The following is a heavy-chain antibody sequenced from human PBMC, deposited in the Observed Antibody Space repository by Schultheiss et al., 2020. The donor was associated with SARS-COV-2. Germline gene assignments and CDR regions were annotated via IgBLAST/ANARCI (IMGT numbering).Heavy chain of an antibody. CDR3: AKGRGLGSYYAY. CDR1: GGSISSSSYY. CDR2: IYYSGST. D-gene: IGHD3-10*01. Sequence: SETLSLTCTVSGGSISSSSYYWGWIRQPPGKGLEWIGSIYYSGSTYYNPSLKSRVTISVDTSKNQFSLKLSSVTAADTAVYYCAKGRGLGSYYAYWGQGTLVTVSS. J-gene: IGHJ4*02. V-gene: IGHV4-39*07.